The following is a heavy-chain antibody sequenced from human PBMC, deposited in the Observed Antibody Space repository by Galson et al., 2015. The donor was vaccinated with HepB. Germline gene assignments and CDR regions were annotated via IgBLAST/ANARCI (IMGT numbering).Heavy chain of an antibody. D-gene: IGHD4-17*01. Sequence: SLRLSCAASGFTFSSYAMHWVRQAPGKGLEWVAVISYDGSNKHYADSVKGRFTISRDNSKNTLYLQMNSLRAEDTAVYYCARAGDYGDLRGYFDYWGQGTLVTVSS. CDR1: GFTFSSYA. CDR2: ISYDGSNK. V-gene: IGHV3-30-3*01. J-gene: IGHJ4*02. CDR3: ARAGDYGDLRGYFDY.